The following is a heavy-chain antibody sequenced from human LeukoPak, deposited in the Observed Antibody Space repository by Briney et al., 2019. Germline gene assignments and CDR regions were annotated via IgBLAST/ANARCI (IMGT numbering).Heavy chain of an antibody. CDR3: ARHYDYGGLDY. D-gene: IGHD4-23*01. J-gene: IGHJ4*02. CDR2: IYYRST. CDR1: GGSISGDY. V-gene: IGHV4-59*08. Sequence: SETLSLTCTVSGGSISGDYWSWIRQSPGKGLEWIGFIYYRSTNYNPSLKSRVTISADTSKNQFSLKLSSVTAADTAVYYCARHYDYGGLDYWGQGTLVTVSS.